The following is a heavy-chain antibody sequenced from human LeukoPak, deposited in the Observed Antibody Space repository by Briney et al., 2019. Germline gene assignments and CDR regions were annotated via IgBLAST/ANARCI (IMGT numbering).Heavy chain of an antibody. CDR3: ARDIVVRGVSGY. D-gene: IGHD3-10*01. V-gene: IGHV1-18*01. CDR1: GYTFTSHG. J-gene: IGHJ4*02. Sequence: ASVKVSCKASGYTFTSHGISWVRQAPGQGLEWMGWISGYSGNTNHARSFQDRVTMTTDTSTSTAYMELRSLTSDDTAMYYCARDIVVRGVSGYWGQGTLVTVSS. CDR2: ISGYSGNT.